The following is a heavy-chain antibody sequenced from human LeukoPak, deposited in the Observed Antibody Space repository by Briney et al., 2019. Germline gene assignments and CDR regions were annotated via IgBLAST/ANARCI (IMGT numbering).Heavy chain of an antibody. CDR2: INHSGST. Sequence: PSETLSLTCAVYGGSSSGYYWSWIRQPPGKGLEWIGEINHSGSTNYNPSLKSRVTISVDTSKNQFSLKLSSVTAADTAVYYCARQGEYYDYVWGSYRVYYFDYWGQGTLVTVSS. CDR3: ARQGEYYDYVWGSYRVYYFDY. CDR1: GGSSSGYY. V-gene: IGHV4-34*01. J-gene: IGHJ4*02. D-gene: IGHD3-16*02.